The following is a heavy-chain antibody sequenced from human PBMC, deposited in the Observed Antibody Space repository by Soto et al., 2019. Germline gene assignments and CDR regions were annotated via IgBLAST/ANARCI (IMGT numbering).Heavy chain of an antibody. V-gene: IGHV1-3*01. CDR2: INAGNGNT. CDR1: GYTFTSYA. Sequence: ASVKVSFKASGYTFTSYAMHWVRQAPGQRLEWMGWINAGNGNTKYSQKFQGRVTINRDTSASTAYMELSSLRSEDTAVYYRAREEYYDSSGPLDYWGQGTLVTVSS. D-gene: IGHD3-22*01. J-gene: IGHJ4*02. CDR3: AREEYYDSSGPLDY.